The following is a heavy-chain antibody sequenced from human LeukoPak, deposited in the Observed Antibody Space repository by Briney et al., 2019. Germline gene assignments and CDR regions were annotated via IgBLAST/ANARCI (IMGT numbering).Heavy chain of an antibody. D-gene: IGHD3-16*02. Sequence: SETLSLTCAVSGYSVSSGYYWGWIRQPPGKGLKWIGSMYHSGSTFYNPSLRSRVTISVDTSKNQFSLKVSSVTAADTAVYYCAREASVWGSYRAYFDYWGQGTLVTVSS. J-gene: IGHJ4*02. V-gene: IGHV4-38-2*02. CDR3: AREASVWGSYRAYFDY. CDR1: GYSVSSGYY. CDR2: MYHSGST.